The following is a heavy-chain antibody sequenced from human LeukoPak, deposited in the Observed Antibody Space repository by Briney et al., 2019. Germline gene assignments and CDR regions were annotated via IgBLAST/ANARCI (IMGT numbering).Heavy chain of an antibody. CDR2: IYSGGST. CDR1: GFTVSSNY. Sequence: PGGSLRLSCAASGFTVSSNYMSWVRQARGKGLEWVSVIYSGGSTYYADSVKGRFTISRDNSKNTLYLQMNSLRAEDTAVYYCARGARNTVTASGVFDYWGQGTLVTVSS. CDR3: ARGARNTVTASGVFDY. D-gene: IGHD4-17*01. V-gene: IGHV3-53*01. J-gene: IGHJ4*02.